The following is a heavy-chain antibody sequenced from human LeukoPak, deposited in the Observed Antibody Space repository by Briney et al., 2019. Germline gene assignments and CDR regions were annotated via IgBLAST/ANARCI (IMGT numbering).Heavy chain of an antibody. J-gene: IGHJ4*02. D-gene: IGHD6-19*01. V-gene: IGHV3-21*01. CDR2: ISSSSSYI. CDR1: GFTFSSYS. CDR3: ARDSGSGWIDY. Sequence: PGGSLRLSCAASGFTFSSYSMNWVRQAPGKGLEWVSSISSSSSYIYYADSVKGRFTISRDNAKNSLYLQMNSLRAEDTAVYYCARDSGSGWIDYWGQGTLVAVSS.